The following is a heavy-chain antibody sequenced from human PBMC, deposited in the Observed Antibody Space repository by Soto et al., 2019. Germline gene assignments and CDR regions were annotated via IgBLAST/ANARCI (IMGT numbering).Heavy chain of an antibody. J-gene: IGHJ3*01. CDR1: GGSISSINYY. V-gene: IGHV4-31*03. CDR3: ARSAQWDGFDP. D-gene: IGHD2-8*01. CDR2: ISYSGST. Sequence: QVQLQESGPGLVKPSQTLSLTCTVSGGSISSINYYWSWIRQHPEKGLEWIGYISYSGSTFYNSSXKRXVTISLDTSKNQFSLKLTSVTAADTAIYYCARSAQWDGFDPWGQGTMVTVSS.